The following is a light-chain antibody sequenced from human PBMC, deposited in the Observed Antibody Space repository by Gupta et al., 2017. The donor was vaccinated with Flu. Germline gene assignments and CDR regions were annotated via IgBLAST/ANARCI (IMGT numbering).Light chain of an antibody. CDR3: QQYDDLPSIT. CDR2: DAS. CDR1: QDINNY. V-gene: IGKV1-33*01. Sequence: DIQMTQSPSSLSASVGDRVTITCQASQDINNYLNWYQQRRGKAPKLLIYDASTLETGVPSRFIGSGSGTDFTFTISSLQPEDIATYYCQQYDDLPSITFGQGTRLEIK. J-gene: IGKJ5*01.